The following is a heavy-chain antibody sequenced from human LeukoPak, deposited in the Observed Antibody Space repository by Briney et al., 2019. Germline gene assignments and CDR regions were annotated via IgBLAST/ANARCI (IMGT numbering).Heavy chain of an antibody. CDR3: ARHEAHRKQWLPAGLIDY. D-gene: IGHD6-19*01. CDR1: GGSISSYY. Sequence: SETLSLTCTVSGGSISSYYWSWIRQPPGKGLEWIGYIYYSGSTNYNPSLKSRVTISVDTSKNQFSLKLSSVTAADTAVYYCARHEAHRKQWLPAGLIDYWGQGTLVTVSS. J-gene: IGHJ4*02. CDR2: IYYSGST. V-gene: IGHV4-59*08.